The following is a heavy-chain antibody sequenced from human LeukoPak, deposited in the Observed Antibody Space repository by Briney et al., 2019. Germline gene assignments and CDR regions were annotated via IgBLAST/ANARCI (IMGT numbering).Heavy chain of an antibody. J-gene: IGHJ4*02. CDR2: IYYSGST. Sequence: SETLSLTCTVCGGSISSSSYYWGGIRQPPGKGLEWIGSIYYSGSTYYNPSLKSRVTISVDTYKNQFSLKLSSVTAADTAVYYCARHGFYGSGSYYNFAHFDYWGQGTLVTVSS. V-gene: IGHV4-39*01. D-gene: IGHD3-10*01. CDR1: GGSISSSSYY. CDR3: ARHGFYGSGSYYNFAHFDY.